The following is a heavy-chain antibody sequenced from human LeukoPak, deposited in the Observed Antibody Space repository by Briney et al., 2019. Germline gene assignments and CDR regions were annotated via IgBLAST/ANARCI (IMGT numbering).Heavy chain of an antibody. J-gene: IGHJ4*02. V-gene: IGHV3-23*01. D-gene: IGHD6-19*01. CDR2: ISGSGGST. CDR3: AKDRSAVAGTFDY. CDR1: GFTFSSYA. Sequence: PGGSLRLSCAASGFTFSSYAMSWVRQAPGKGVEWVSAISGSGGSTYYADSVKGRFTISRDNSENTLYLQMHSLRAEDTAVYYCAKDRSAVAGTFDYWGQGTLVTVSS.